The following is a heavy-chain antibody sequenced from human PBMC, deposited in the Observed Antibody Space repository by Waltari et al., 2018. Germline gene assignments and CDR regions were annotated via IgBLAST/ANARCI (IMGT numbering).Heavy chain of an antibody. V-gene: IGHV1-46*01. Sequence: QVQLVQSGAEVKKPGASVKVSCKASGYTFTSYYMHWVRQAPGQGLEWMGIINPSGGSTSYAQKFQGGVTMTRDTSTSTVYMELSSLRSEDTAVYYCARGVYYDFWSGYPSPYYYYYMDVWGKGTTVTVSS. D-gene: IGHD3-3*01. CDR2: INPSGGST. J-gene: IGHJ6*03. CDR3: ARGVYYDFWSGYPSPYYYYYMDV. CDR1: GYTFTSYY.